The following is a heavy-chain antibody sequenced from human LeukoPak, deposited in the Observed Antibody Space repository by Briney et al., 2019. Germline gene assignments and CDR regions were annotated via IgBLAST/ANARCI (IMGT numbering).Heavy chain of an antibody. J-gene: IGHJ5*02. CDR2: IYYSGST. D-gene: IGHD3-22*01. Sequence: SETLSLTCTVSGGSMSSTSYYWGWIRQPPGKGLEWIGSIYYSGSTYYNPSLKSRVTKSADTSKNQLSLKLSSVTAADTAVYYCARPYYYDSRIDPWGQGILVTVSS. CDR1: GGSMSSTSYY. V-gene: IGHV4-39*07. CDR3: ARPYYYDSRIDP.